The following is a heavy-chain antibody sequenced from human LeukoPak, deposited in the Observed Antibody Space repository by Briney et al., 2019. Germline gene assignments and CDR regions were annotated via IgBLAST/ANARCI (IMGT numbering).Heavy chain of an antibody. CDR3: SRGLDSRKLGY. CDR1: GGSCSSCGGC. CDR2: IHPSGTL. J-gene: IGHJ4*02. Sequence: PSEKLSLTCNVSGGSCSSCGGCWNSISKSPGKSLEWIGSIHPSGTLYNNPSLESRVTMSMDTSKNQFSLNLNSVTAADTAVYFCSRGLDSRKLGYWGQGTLVTVSS. D-gene: IGHD3-22*01. V-gene: IGHV4-31*03.